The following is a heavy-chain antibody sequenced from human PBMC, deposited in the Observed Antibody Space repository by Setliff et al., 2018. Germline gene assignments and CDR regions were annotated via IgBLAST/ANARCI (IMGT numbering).Heavy chain of an antibody. Sequence: SETLSLTCAVYGGSLSGYYWSWIRQPPGKGLERIGEILHSGSNHYNPSLKSRVTISVDTSKNQFSLRLSSVTAADTAVYYCARAGPYYDFWSGYYRTMDVWGKGTTVTVSS. J-gene: IGHJ6*03. CDR2: ILHSGSN. CDR3: ARAGPYYDFWSGYYRTMDV. D-gene: IGHD3-3*01. CDR1: GGSLSGYY. V-gene: IGHV4-34*12.